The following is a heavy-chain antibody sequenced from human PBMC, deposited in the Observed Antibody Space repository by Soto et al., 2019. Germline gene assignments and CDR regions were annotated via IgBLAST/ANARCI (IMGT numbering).Heavy chain of an antibody. D-gene: IGHD2-21*02. V-gene: IGHV3-30*18. Sequence: QVQLVESGGGVVQPGRSLRLSCAASGFTFSSYGMHWVRQAPGKGLEWVAVISYDGSNKYYADSVKGRFTISRDNSKNTLYLRMNSLRAEDTAVYYCAKDLTGERTVVTRGYWGQGTLVNVSS. CDR3: AKDLTGERTVVTRGY. CDR1: GFTFSSYG. CDR2: ISYDGSNK. J-gene: IGHJ4*02.